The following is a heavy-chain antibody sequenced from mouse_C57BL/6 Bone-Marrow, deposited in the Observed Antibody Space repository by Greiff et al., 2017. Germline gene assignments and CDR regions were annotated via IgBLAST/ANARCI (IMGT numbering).Heavy chain of an antibody. V-gene: IGHV1-61*01. J-gene: IGHJ4*01. D-gene: IGHD2-4*01. CDR3: ARRGVYYDYDRYAMDY. CDR2: IYPSDSET. CDR1: GYTFTSYW. Sequence: QVQLKQPGAELVRPGSSVKLSCKASGYTFTSYWMDWVKQRPGQGLEWIGNIYPSDSETHYNQKFKDKATLTVDKSSSTAYMQLSSLTSEDSAVYYCARRGVYYDYDRYAMDYWGQGTSVTVSS.